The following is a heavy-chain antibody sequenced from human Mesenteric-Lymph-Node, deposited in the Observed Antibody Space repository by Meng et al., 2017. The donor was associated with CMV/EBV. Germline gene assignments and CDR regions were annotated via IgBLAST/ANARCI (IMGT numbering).Heavy chain of an antibody. CDR1: GASISNYH. Sequence: SETLSLTCVVSGASISNYHCNWIRQSPGKGLEWIGYHYYNDFSIYNPSLASRVTMSEDTSKNQFSLQLNSVTPEDTAVYYCARVDNYDRSAYSGYYFDSWGQGTLVTVSS. J-gene: IGHJ4*02. D-gene: IGHD3-22*01. V-gene: IGHV4-59*12. CDR3: ARVDNYDRSAYSGYYFDS. CDR2: HYYNDFS.